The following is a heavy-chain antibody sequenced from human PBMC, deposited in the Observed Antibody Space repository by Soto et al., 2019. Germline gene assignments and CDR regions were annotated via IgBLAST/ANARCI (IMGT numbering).Heavy chain of an antibody. CDR3: ARESEDLTSKFDY. CDR1: GFTFTRYS. CDR2: ISSTTNYI. V-gene: IGHV3-21*06. Sequence: GWSLRLSCAASGFTFTRYSMNWVRQAPGKGLEWVSSISSTTNYIYYGDSMKGRFTISRDNAKNSLYLGMNSLRAEDTAVYYCARESEDLTSKFDYWGQGTLVTVSS. J-gene: IGHJ4*02.